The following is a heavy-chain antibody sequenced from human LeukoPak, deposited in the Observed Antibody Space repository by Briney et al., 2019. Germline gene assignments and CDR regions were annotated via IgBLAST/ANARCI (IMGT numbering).Heavy chain of an antibody. V-gene: IGHV3-21*01. D-gene: IGHD6-19*01. J-gene: IGHJ4*02. CDR2: ISSSNYI. CDR1: GFTFSSYR. Sequence: GGSLRLSCAASGFTFSSYRMNWVRQAPGKGLEWVSSISSSNYIYYADSVKGRFTISRDNAKNSLYLQMNSLRAEDTAVYYCARDRSSGWYVLDSWGQGTLVTVSS. CDR3: ARDRSSGWYVLDS.